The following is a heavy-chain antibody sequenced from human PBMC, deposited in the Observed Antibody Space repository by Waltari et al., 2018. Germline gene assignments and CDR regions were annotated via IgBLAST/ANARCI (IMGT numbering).Heavy chain of an antibody. J-gene: IGHJ2*01. CDR2: IYYSWCT. CDR1: GGSISSGGYY. V-gene: IGHV4-31*03. Sequence: QVQLQESGPGLVKPSQTLSLTCTVSGGSISSGGYYWSWIRQHPGKGLEWIGYIYYSWCTYYNPSLKSRVTISVDTSKNQFSLKLSSVTAADTAVYYCARDSASGQWLASYWYFDLWGRGTLVTVSS. CDR3: ARDSASGQWLASYWYFDL. D-gene: IGHD6-19*01.